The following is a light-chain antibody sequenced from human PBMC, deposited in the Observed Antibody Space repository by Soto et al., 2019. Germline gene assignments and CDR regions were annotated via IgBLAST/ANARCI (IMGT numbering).Light chain of an antibody. V-gene: IGKV1-5*03. Sequence: DIQMTQSPSTLSASVGDRVTITCRASQSISGWLAWYQHKTGEDPKLLISKASSLESGVPSRFSGSESGTEFTLTISRLQPDDFATYYCQQYSTYLGTFGQGTKVEIK. J-gene: IGKJ1*01. CDR3: QQYSTYLGT. CDR2: KAS. CDR1: QSISGW.